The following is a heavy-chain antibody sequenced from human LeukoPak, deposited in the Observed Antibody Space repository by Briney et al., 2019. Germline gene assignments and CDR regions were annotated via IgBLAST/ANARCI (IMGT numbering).Heavy chain of an antibody. D-gene: IGHD1-1*01. J-gene: IGHJ4*02. CDR3: ARRRWNDLNYYFDY. Sequence: SETLSLTCTVSGGSISSYYWSWIRQPPGKGLEWIGYIYYSGSTNYNPSLKRRVTISVDTSKNQFSLKLSSVTAADTAVYYCARRRWNDLNYYFDYWGQGTLVTASS. V-gene: IGHV4-59*01. CDR2: IYYSGST. CDR1: GGSISSYY.